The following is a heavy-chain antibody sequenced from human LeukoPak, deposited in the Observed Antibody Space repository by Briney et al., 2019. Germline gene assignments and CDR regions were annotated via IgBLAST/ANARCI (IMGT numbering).Heavy chain of an antibody. CDR3: ARAARCSGGSCYSISYYGMDV. D-gene: IGHD2-15*01. V-gene: IGHV4-59*08. CDR2: IYYSGST. CDR1: GGSISSYY. Sequence: SETLSLTCTVSGGSISSYYWSWIRQPPGKGLEWIGYIYYSGSTYYNPSLKSRVTISVDTSKNQFSLKLSSVTAADTAVYYCARAARCSGGSCYSISYYGMDVWGHGTTVTVSS. J-gene: IGHJ6*02.